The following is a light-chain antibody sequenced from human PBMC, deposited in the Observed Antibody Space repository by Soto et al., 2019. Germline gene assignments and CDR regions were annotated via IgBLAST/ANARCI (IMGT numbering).Light chain of an antibody. V-gene: IGKV3-11*01. CDR1: QSVSSS. CDR2: DAS. J-gene: IGKJ3*01. CDR3: QQRSNWPPEVT. Sequence: EIVLTQSPDTLSLSPGERATLSCRASQSVSSSLAWYQQKPGQAPRLFIYDASNRATGIPARFSGSGSGTGFTLTISSLEPEDFAVYYCQQRSNWPPEVTFGPGTKVDIK.